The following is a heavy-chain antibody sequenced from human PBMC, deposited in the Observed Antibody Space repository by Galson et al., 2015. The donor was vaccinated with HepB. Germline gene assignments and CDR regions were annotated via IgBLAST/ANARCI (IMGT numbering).Heavy chain of an antibody. CDR3: ARESGAEILWFGELRPMDV. Sequence: SLRLSCAASGFTFSTYWMSWFRQAPGKGLEWVANIKPDGSEGYYVDSVKGRFTISSDNAKNSLYLQMNSLRAEDTAVYYCARESGAEILWFGELRPMDVWGQGTTVTVSS. CDR1: GFTFSTYW. CDR2: IKPDGSEG. V-gene: IGHV3-7*01. D-gene: IGHD3-10*01. J-gene: IGHJ6*02.